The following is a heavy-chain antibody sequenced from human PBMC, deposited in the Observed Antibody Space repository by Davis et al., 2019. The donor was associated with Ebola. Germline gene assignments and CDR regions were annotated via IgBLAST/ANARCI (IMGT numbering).Heavy chain of an antibody. D-gene: IGHD3-10*01. CDR1: GFTFSSYA. J-gene: IGHJ4*02. Sequence: GESLKISCAASGFTFSSYAMPWVRQAPGKALEWVAVISYDGSNKYYADSVKGRFTISGDNSKNTLYLQMNSLRAEDTAVYYCARGPLWFGELTRYYFAYWGQGTLVTVSS. V-gene: IGHV3-30-3*01. CDR2: ISYDGSNK. CDR3: ARGPLWFGELTRYYFAY.